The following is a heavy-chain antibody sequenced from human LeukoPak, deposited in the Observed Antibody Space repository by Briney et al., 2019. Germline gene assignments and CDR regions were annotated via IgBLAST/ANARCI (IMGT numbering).Heavy chain of an antibody. D-gene: IGHD2-2*01. CDR1: GYSISSGYY. J-gene: IGHJ4*02. CDR3: ARDKLGYCSSTSCATRGFDY. Sequence: SETLSLTCAVSGYSISSGYYWGWIRQPPGKGLEWIGRIYTSGSTNYNPSLKSRVTISVDTSKNQFSLKLSSVTAADTAVYYCARDKLGYCSSTSCATRGFDYWGQGTLVTVSS. V-gene: IGHV4-38-2*02. CDR2: IYTSGST.